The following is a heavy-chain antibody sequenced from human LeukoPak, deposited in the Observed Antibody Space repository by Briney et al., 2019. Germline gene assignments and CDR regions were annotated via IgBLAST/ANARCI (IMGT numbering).Heavy chain of an antibody. D-gene: IGHD5-18*01. V-gene: IGHV5-51*01. CDR1: GYSFTSYW. J-gene: IGHJ3*02. Sequence: GESLKISCKGSGYSFTSYWIGWVRQMPGKGLEWMGIIYPGDSDTRYSPSFQGQVTISADKSISTAYLQWSSLKASDTAMYYCARPIRVYSYGYGAFDIWGQGTMVTVSS. CDR3: ARPIRVYSYGYGAFDI. CDR2: IYPGDSDT.